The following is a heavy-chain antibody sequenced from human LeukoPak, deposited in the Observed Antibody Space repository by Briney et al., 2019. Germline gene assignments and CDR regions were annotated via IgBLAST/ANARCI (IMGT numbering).Heavy chain of an antibody. CDR1: GFTFSSYA. CDR3: AKDRAFRSSSRRGYYYGVDV. J-gene: IGHJ6*02. Sequence: GGSLRLSCAASGFTFSSYAMSWVRQAPGKGLEWVSAISGSGGSTYYADSVKGRFTISRDNSKNTLYLQMNSLRAEDTAVYYCAKDRAFRSSSRRGYYYGVDVWGQGTTVTVSS. CDR2: ISGSGGST. V-gene: IGHV3-23*01. D-gene: IGHD6-13*01.